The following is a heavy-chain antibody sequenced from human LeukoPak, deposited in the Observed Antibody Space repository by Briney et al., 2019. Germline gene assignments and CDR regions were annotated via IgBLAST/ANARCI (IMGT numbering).Heavy chain of an antibody. J-gene: IGHJ4*02. CDR3: ARLVRAWNDHFDY. V-gene: IGHV4-4*09. Sequence: PSETLSLSCTLSGDSFGPFSWSWLRQPPGKGLEWIGYIQASGDTSFNGALKSRVTFSLDMSKSEFSLTLRSVTAADTAVYYCARLVRAWNDHFDYWGQGILVTVSS. CDR1: GDSFGPFS. D-gene: IGHD1-1*01. CDR2: IQASGDT.